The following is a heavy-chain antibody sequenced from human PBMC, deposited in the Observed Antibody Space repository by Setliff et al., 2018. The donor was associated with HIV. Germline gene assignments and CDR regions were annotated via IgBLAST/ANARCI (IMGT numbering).Heavy chain of an antibody. J-gene: IGHJ5*02. V-gene: IGHV1-18*01. Sequence: GASVKVSCKASGYIFTNYGISWVRQAPGQGLEWMGWISAYNGNTNYAQKFQGRVTITRDTSANTAYMELSSLKSEDTAVYYCARDIGNVWHNWFDPWGQGTLVTVSS. CDR3: ARDIGNVWHNWFDP. D-gene: IGHD3-16*02. CDR2: ISAYNGNT. CDR1: GYIFTNYG.